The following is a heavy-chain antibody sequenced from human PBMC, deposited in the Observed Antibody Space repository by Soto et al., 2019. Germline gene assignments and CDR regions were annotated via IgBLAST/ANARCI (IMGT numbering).Heavy chain of an antibody. V-gene: IGHV4-31*03. J-gene: IGHJ6*02. CDR3: ARSSGDDFFYYGMDV. Sequence: PSETLSLTCTVSGGSISSGDYYWSWIRQHPGKGLEWIGYMYYSGSTNYNPSLKSRLIISGGTSKNQFSLRLSSVTAADTAVYYCARSSGDDFFYYGMDVWGHGTTVTVSS. CDR2: MYYSGST. CDR1: GGSISSGDYY. D-gene: IGHD4-17*01.